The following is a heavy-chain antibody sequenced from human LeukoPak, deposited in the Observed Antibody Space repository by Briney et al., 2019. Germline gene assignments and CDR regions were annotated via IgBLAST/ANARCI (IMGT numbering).Heavy chain of an antibody. CDR3: AGTRERRFEY. CDR2: ISSSSSTI. Sequence: GGSLTLSCAASGFTFNSHTMNWVRQAPGKGLEWVSYISSSSSTIYYADSVKGRFTISRDNAKNSLYLQMNSLRDEDTAVYYCAGTRERRFEYWGQGTLVTVSS. J-gene: IGHJ4*02. CDR1: GFTFNSHT. D-gene: IGHD1-26*01. V-gene: IGHV3-48*02.